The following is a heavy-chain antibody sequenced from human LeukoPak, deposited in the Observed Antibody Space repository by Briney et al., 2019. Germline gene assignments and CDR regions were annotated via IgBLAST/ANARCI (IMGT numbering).Heavy chain of an antibody. J-gene: IGHJ4*02. CDR1: GFTFSDYY. Sequence: PGGSLRLSCAASGFTFSDYYMSWLRQAPGKGLEWVSYISSSGSTIYYADSLKGRFTISRDNAKNSLYLQMNSLRAEDTAVYYCAREIGGGSDEFDYWGQGTLVTVSS. D-gene: IGHD1-26*01. V-gene: IGHV3-11*01. CDR3: AREIGGGSDEFDY. CDR2: ISSSGSTI.